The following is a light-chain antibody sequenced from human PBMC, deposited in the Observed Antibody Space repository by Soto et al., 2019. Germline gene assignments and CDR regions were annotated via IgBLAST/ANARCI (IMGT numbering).Light chain of an antibody. CDR2: ATT. CDR1: QTVISY. CDR3: QQNYNTPPYT. J-gene: IGKJ2*01. Sequence: DIQLTQSPSSLSSSVGDRVTITCRASQTVISYLNWYQQKPGQAPKLLIYATTHLQSGVPSRFSGSGSGTEFTLTISSLHPEDFATYFCQQNYNTPPYTFGQGTKVEIK. V-gene: IGKV1-39*01.